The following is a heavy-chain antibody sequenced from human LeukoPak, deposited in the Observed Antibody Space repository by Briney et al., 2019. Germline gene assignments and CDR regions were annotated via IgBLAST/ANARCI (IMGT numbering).Heavy chain of an antibody. D-gene: IGHD6-13*01. J-gene: IGHJ4*02. CDR2: IYSGGST. CDR1: GFTVSSNY. V-gene: IGHV3-66*01. CDR3: ARAYSSSWYAYFDY. Sequence: GGSLRLSCAASGFTVSSNYMSWVRQAPGKGLEWVSVIYSGGSTYYAGSVKGRFTISRDNSKNTLYLQMNSLRAEDTAVYYCARAYSSSWYAYFDYWGQGTLVTVSS.